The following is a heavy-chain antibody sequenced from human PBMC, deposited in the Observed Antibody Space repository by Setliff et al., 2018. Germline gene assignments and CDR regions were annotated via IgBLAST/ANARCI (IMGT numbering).Heavy chain of an antibody. CDR3: AKDPRGDYNFWSGYFGPYFDY. CDR1: GFTFSGYS. CDR2: ISGSSHII. Sequence: GGSLRLSCAASGFTFSGYSMNWVRQAPGKGLEWVSYISGSSHIISYADSVKGRFTISRDNSKNTLYLQMNSLRAEDTAVYYCAKDPRGDYNFWSGYFGPYFDYWGQGTLVTVSS. J-gene: IGHJ4*02. D-gene: IGHD3-3*01. V-gene: IGHV3-48*01.